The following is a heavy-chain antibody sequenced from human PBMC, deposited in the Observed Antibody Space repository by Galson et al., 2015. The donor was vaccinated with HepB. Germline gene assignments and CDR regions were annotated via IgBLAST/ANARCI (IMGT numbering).Heavy chain of an antibody. CDR3: AKSLRDGGY. Sequence: SLRLSCAASGFTFSSYAIHWVRQAPGKGLEWVAVISYDGSNKYYADSVKGRFTISRDNSKNTLYLEMNSLRAEDTAVYYCAKSLRDGGYWGQGTLVTVSS. J-gene: IGHJ4*02. V-gene: IGHV3-30-3*01. CDR2: ISYDGSNK. D-gene: IGHD2-15*01. CDR1: GFTFSSYA.